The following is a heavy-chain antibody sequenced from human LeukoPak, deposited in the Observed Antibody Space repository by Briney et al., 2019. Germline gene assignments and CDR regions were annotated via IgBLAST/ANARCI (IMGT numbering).Heavy chain of an antibody. CDR3: ARVGPATAFDY. CDR2: INYKGGPT. J-gene: IGHJ4*02. CDR1: GFTLSSFS. Sequence: HPGGSLRLSCAASGFTLSSFSMHWVRQSSGRGLEYVSAINYKGGPTYYADSVKGRFTISRDNSKNTLYLQMASLRAEDMGVYYCARVGPATAFDYWGQGTQVTVSS. V-gene: IGHV3-64*02.